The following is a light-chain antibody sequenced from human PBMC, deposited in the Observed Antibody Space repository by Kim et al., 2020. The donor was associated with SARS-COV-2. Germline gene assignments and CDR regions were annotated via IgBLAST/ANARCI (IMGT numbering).Light chain of an antibody. CDR1: NIGSNR. J-gene: IGLJ2*01. CDR2: YDS. Sequence: AGEAAMIPCGGENIGSNRLKWCQQKPGQGPVMVVSYDSDRPSGIPERFSGSNSGNTATLIIRRVEAGDEADYYCQVWDNTSDQVVFGGGTQLTVL. CDR3: QVWDNTSDQVV. V-gene: IGLV3-21*02.